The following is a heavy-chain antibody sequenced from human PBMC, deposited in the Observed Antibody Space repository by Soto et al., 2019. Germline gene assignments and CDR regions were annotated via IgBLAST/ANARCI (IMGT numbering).Heavy chain of an antibody. CDR2: ISYDGGNK. J-gene: IGHJ6*02. Sequence: QVQLVESGGGVVQPGRSLRLSCAVSGFNFINATMHWVRQAPGKGLEWVASISYDGGNKHYADSVKGRFTISRDNFKSTLFLQWNSLRPEDTAVYYCASMGYLYYFYGLDFWGQGTTVTVSS. CDR1: GFNFINAT. D-gene: IGHD3-16*01. V-gene: IGHV3-30-3*01. CDR3: ASMGYLYYFYGLDF.